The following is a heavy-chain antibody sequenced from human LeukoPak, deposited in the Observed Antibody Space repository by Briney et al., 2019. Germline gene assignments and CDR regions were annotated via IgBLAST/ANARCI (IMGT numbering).Heavy chain of an antibody. J-gene: IGHJ6*03. V-gene: IGHV3-20*04. D-gene: IGHD6-6*01. CDR2: IKWNGGST. Sequence: PGGSLRLSCAASGFTFDDYGMSWVRQAPGKGLEWVAGIKWNGGSTGYADSVKGRFTISRDNAKNSLYLQMNSLRAEDTALYYCARESSSSVGYYYYYYMDVWGKGTTVTVSS. CDR3: ARESSSSVGYYYYYYMDV. CDR1: GFTFDDYG.